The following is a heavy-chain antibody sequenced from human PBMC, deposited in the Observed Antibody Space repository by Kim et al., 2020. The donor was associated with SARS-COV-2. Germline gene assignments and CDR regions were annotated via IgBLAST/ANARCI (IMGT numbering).Heavy chain of an antibody. CDR3: TTTRGVGASLNY. V-gene: IGHV3-15*01. D-gene: IGHD3-10*01. CDR1: GFIFSNAW. Sequence: GGSLRLSCVTSGFIFSNAWMNWVRQAPGKGLEWVGRIKSDVNGGTQYYAAPVKGRFTISRDDSKNTLYLQMNSLNTEDTGVYYWTTTRGVGASLNYWGQGTLVTVSS. CDR2: IKSDVNGGTQ. J-gene: IGHJ4*02.